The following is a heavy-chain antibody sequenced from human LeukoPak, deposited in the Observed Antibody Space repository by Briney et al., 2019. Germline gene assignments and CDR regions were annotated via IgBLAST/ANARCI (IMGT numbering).Heavy chain of an antibody. CDR1: GFTFSSYG. Sequence: PGRSLRLSCAASGFTFSSYGMHWVRQAPGKGLEWVAVISYDGSNKYYADSVKGRFTISRDNSKNTLYLQMNSLRAEDTAVYYCAKQSTWDRGNWFDPWGQGTLVTVSS. J-gene: IGHJ5*02. CDR2: ISYDGSNK. V-gene: IGHV3-30*18. D-gene: IGHD2-2*01. CDR3: AKQSTWDRGNWFDP.